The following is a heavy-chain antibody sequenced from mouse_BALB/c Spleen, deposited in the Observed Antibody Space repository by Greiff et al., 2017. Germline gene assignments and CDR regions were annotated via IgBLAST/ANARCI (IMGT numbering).Heavy chain of an antibody. D-gene: IGHD4-1*01. CDR2: INPDSSTI. V-gene: IGHV4-1*02. J-gene: IGHJ3*01. CDR1: GFNFSRYW. Sequence: EVKLVESGGGLVQPGGSLKLSCAASGFNFSRYWMSWVRQAPGKGLEWIGEINPDSSTINYTPSLKDKFIISRDNAKNTLYLQMSKVRSEDTALYYCARDWDVAWFAYWGQGTLVTVSA. CDR3: ARDWDVAWFAY.